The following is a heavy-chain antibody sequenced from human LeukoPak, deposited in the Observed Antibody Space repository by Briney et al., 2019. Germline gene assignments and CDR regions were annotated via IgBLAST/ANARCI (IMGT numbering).Heavy chain of an antibody. CDR1: GFTFSGYA. CDR2: IWYDGSNR. Sequence: AGGSLRLSCAASGFTFSGYAMSWVRQAPGKGLEWVAVIWYDGSNRYYADSVKGRFTISRDNSKNTLYLQMNSLRAEDTAVYYCARDYLGAAAGPTFLGYWGQGTLVTVSS. V-gene: IGHV3-33*08. CDR3: ARDYLGAAAGPTFLGY. D-gene: IGHD6-13*01. J-gene: IGHJ4*02.